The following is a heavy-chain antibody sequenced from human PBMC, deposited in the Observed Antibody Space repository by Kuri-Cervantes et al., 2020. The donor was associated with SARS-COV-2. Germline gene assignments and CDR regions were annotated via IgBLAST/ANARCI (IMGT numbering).Heavy chain of an antibody. D-gene: IGHD1-26*01. CDR2: ISYDGSNK. V-gene: IGHV3-30*18. J-gene: IGHJ1*01. CDR3: AKEMGATKYFQH. Sequence: GESLKISCAASGFTFSSYGMHWVRQAPGKGLEWVAVISYDGSNKYYADSVKGRFTISRDNAKNTLYLQMSSLRAEDTAVYYCAKEMGATKYFQHWGQGTLVTVS. CDR1: GFTFSSYG.